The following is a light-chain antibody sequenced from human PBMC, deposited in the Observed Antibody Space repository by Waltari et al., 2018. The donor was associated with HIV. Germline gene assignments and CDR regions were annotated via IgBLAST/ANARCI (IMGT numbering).Light chain of an antibody. J-gene: IGLJ2*01. Sequence: QSVLTQPPSVSAAPGQQVTISCSGTSPNIGRHSVAWYQHLPVTAPKIVIYETNKRPSGMPDRFSGSKSGTSGTLDITGLQTGDEADYYCGAWDNSLGGVVFGGGTKLTVL. CDR3: GAWDNSLGGVV. CDR2: ETN. CDR1: SPNIGRHS. V-gene: IGLV1-51*02.